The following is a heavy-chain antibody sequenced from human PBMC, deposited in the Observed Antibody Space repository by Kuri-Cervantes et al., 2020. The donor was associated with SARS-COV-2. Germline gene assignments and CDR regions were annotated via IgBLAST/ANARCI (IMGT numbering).Heavy chain of an antibody. D-gene: IGHD2-15*01. CDR1: GFTFSSYG. V-gene: IGHV3-9*03. CDR2: ISYNSDTI. Sequence: SLKISCAASGFTFSSYGMHWVRQAPGKGLEWVSYISYNSDTIRCAASVKGRFSISRDDAKNSVFLQMNNLRSEDMALYYCAKMSGDRGGAFEIWGQGTMVTVSS. CDR3: AKMSGDRGGAFEI. J-gene: IGHJ3*02.